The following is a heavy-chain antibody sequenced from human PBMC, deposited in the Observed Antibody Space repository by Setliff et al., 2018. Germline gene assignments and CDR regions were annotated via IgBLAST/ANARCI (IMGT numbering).Heavy chain of an antibody. V-gene: IGHV1-46*01. CDR3: ARAPLESGYYYGQGHYFDY. CDR2: IDPSGDYT. Sequence: GASVKVSCKTSGFRFTSFGFSWVRQAPGQGLEWMGIIDPSGDYTNYAQKFQGRVTMTRDTSTTTVYMELSSLRSDDTAVYYCARAPLESGYYYGQGHYFDYWGQGTLVTVSS. CDR1: GFRFTSFG. D-gene: IGHD5-18*01. J-gene: IGHJ4*02.